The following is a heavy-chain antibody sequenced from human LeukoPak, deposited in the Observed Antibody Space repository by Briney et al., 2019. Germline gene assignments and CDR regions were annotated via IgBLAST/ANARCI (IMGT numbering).Heavy chain of an antibody. CDR1: GHTFVSYG. Sequence: GASEKVSCKASGHTFVSYGISWVRQAPGQGLEWMGWISGYNGKINYAQKFQGRVTMTTDTSTSTAYLELRSLTSEDTAVYYCARRFCSSVSCYDDDAFDVWGQGTLVTVSS. J-gene: IGHJ3*01. V-gene: IGHV1-18*01. CDR3: ARRFCSSVSCYDDDAFDV. D-gene: IGHD2-2*01. CDR2: ISGYNGKI.